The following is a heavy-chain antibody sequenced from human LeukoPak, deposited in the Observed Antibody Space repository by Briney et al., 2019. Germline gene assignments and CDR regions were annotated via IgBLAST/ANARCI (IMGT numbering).Heavy chain of an antibody. D-gene: IGHD1-26*01. Sequence: ASVKVSCKVSGHSLTKFSMEWVRQAPGKGLEWMGGFDPERGETIHAQKFQGRFTMTEDTSTDTAYMELNSLTSEDTAVYYCATGSIVYDFRGQGTLVTVSS. V-gene: IGHV1-24*01. J-gene: IGHJ4*02. CDR1: GHSLTKFS. CDR3: ATGSIVYDF. CDR2: FDPERGET.